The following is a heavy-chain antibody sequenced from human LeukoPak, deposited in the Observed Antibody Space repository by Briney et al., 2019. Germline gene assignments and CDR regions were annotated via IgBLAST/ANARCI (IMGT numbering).Heavy chain of an antibody. Sequence: GGSLRLSCAASGFTFGDYYMGWIRQAPGKGLEWVSYISSSGGTINYADSVKGRFTISRDNAKNSLYLQMNSLRAEDTAVYYCAIGLGGTYFDSWGQGTLVTVSS. V-gene: IGHV3-11*04. D-gene: IGHD1-26*01. CDR2: ISSSGGTI. CDR1: GFTFGDYY. J-gene: IGHJ4*02. CDR3: AIGLGGTYFDS.